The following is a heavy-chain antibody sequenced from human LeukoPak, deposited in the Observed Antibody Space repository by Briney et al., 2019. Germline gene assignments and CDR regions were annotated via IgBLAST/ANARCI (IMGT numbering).Heavy chain of an antibody. Sequence: PSETLSLTCAVSGYSISSGYYWGWIRQPPGKGLEWIGSIYHSGSTYYNPSLKGRVTISVDTSKNQFSLKLSSVTAADTAVYYCARYYDFWSGYHSDYWGQGTLVTVSS. CDR1: GYSISSGYY. D-gene: IGHD3-3*01. V-gene: IGHV4-38-2*01. CDR3: ARYYDFWSGYHSDY. J-gene: IGHJ4*02. CDR2: IYHSGST.